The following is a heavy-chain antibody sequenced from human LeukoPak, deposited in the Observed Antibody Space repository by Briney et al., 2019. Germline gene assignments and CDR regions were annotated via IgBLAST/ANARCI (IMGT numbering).Heavy chain of an antibody. D-gene: IGHD1-26*01. Sequence: PGGSLRLSCAASGFIFSDYHMSWIRQAPGKGLEWVANIKQDGSEKYYVDSVKGRFTISRDNAKNSLYLQMNSLRAEDTAVYYCARDSGSYYVGFDYWGQGTLVTVSS. CDR2: IKQDGSEK. CDR1: GFIFSDYH. J-gene: IGHJ4*02. CDR3: ARDSGSYYVGFDY. V-gene: IGHV3-7*01.